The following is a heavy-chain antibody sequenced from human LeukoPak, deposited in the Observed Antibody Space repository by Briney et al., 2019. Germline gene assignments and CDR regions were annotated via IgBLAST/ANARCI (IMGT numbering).Heavy chain of an antibody. D-gene: IGHD5-18*01. J-gene: IGHJ4*02. CDR1: GHTFTGYY. CDR2: INPNSGGT. V-gene: IGHV1-2*06. CDR3: ARSLRGYSYGYFDY. Sequence: ASVKVSCKASGHTFTGYYMHWVRQAPGQGLEWMGRINPNSGGTNYAQKFQGRVTMTRDTSISTAYMELSRLRSDDTAVYYCARSLRGYSYGYFDYWGQGTLVTVSS.